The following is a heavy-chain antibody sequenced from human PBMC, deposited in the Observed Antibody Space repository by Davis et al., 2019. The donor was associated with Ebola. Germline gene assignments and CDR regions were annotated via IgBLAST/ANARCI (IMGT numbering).Heavy chain of an antibody. V-gene: IGHV1-69*02. D-gene: IGHD1-20*01. CDR1: GGTFSSYT. J-gene: IGHJ4*02. CDR2: IIPILGIA. CDR3: ARGGITGQPLDY. Sequence: SVNVSCKASGGTFSSYTISWVRQAPGQGLEWMGRIIPILGIANYAQKFQGRVTITADKSTSTAYMELSSLRSEDTAVYYCARGGITGQPLDYWGQGTLVTVSS.